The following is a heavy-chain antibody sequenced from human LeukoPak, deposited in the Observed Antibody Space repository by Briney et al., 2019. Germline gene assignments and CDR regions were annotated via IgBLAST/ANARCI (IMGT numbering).Heavy chain of an antibody. CDR2: INHSGST. J-gene: IGHJ4*02. CDR3: AREPAYYDILTGYLYYFDY. D-gene: IGHD3-9*01. Sequence: SETLSLTCAVYGGSFSGCYWSWIRQPPGKGLEWIGEINHSGSTNYNPSLKSRVTISVDTSKNQFSLKLSSVTAADTAVYYCAREPAYYDILTGYLYYFDYWGQGTLVTVSS. V-gene: IGHV4-34*01. CDR1: GGSFSGCY.